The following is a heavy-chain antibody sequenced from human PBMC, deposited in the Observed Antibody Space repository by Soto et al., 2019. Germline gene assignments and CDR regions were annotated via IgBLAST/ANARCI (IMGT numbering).Heavy chain of an antibody. J-gene: IGHJ4*02. CDR1: GYTFASFC. D-gene: IGHD3-16*01. CDR3: ARGGTPIAY. CDR2: ISAYNGNT. V-gene: IGHV1-18*01. Sequence: APVEVTWKACGYTFASFCRRLVRQAPGQGLEWMGWISAYNGNTNYAQNFQGRVTMTTDTSTSTAYMELRSLRSDDTAVYYCARGGTPIAYWGQGTLVTVSS.